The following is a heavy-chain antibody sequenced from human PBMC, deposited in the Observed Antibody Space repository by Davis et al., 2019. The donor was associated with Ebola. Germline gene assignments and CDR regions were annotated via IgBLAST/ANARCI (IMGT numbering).Heavy chain of an antibody. D-gene: IGHD4-23*01. CDR1: GGSFSGYY. CDR2: INHSGST. Sequence: SETLSLTCAVYGGSFSGYYWSWIRQPPGKGLEWIGEINHSGSTNYNPSLKSRVSISIDTSKNQFSLKLTSVTAADTAIYYCARTTMVRLFDYWGQGTHVTVSS. CDR3: ARTTMVRLFDY. V-gene: IGHV4-34*01. J-gene: IGHJ4*02.